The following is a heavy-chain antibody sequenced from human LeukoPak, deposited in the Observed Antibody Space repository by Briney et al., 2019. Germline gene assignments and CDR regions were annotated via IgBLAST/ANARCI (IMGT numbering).Heavy chain of an antibody. CDR2: INWNGGSI. D-gene: IGHD2-21*01. CDR1: GFTFDNYG. J-gene: IGHJ4*02. Sequence: PGGSLRLSCAASGFTFDNYGVSWVRQAPGKGLEWVSGINWNGGSIDYADSVKGRFTISRDNSKNTLYLHMNSLRAEDTAIYFCVRDNYSYRLDVWGQGTLVTVSS. CDR3: VRDNYSYRLDV. V-gene: IGHV3-20*04.